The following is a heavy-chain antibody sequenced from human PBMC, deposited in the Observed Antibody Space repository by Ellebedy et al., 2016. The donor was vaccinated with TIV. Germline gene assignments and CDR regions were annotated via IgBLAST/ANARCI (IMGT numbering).Heavy chain of an antibody. CDR3: AKVPVGYCSTTACSYFDY. Sequence: GESLKISCAASGLTFSSHAMSWVRQAPGKGLEWVSSITESGGNTYYADSVKGRFTISSDDSKNTLYLQVNSLRAEDAAVYYCAKVPVGYCSTTACSYFDYWGQGTLVTVSS. D-gene: IGHD2-2*01. CDR2: ITESGGNT. J-gene: IGHJ4*02. CDR1: GLTFSSHA. V-gene: IGHV3-23*01.